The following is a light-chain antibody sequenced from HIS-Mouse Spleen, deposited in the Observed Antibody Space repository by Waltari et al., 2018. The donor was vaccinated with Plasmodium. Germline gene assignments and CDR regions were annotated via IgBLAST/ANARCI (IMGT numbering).Light chain of an antibody. CDR2: AAS. V-gene: IGKV1-39*01. J-gene: IGKJ1*01. CDR1: QSISSY. CDR3: QQRYSTPRT. Sequence: DIQMTQSPSSLSASVGDRVTITCRASQSISSYLNWYQQKPGKAPQLLIYAASSLQSGVPSRFSGRGSGTDFTLTISSLQPEAFAAYYCQQRYSTPRTFGQGTKVEIK.